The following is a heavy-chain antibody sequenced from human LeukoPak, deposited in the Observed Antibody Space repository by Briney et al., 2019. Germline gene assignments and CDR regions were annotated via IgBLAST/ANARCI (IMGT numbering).Heavy chain of an antibody. CDR1: GDSISGSTYY. V-gene: IGHV4-39*01. CDR2: LFYSGST. CDR3: ARRYYDFWSFDY. J-gene: IGHJ4*02. D-gene: IGHD3-3*01. Sequence: SETLSLTCTVSGDSISGSTYYWGWIRQAPGKGLEWIGSLFYSGSTYCNPSLKGRVTMSVDTSKNQLSLNLSSVTAADTAVYYCARRYYDFWSFDYWGQGTLVTVSS.